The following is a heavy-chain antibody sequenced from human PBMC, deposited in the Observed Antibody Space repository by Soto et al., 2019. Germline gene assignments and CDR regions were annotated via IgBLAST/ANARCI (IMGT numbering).Heavy chain of an antibody. V-gene: IGHV4-61*01. D-gene: IGHD3-3*01. Sequence: SETLSLTCTVSGGSVSSGSYYWSWIRQPPGKGLEWIGYIYYSGSTNYNPSLKSRVTISVDTSKNQFSLKLSSVTAADTAVYYCASWDYDFWSGLSTGIDYWGQGTLVTVSS. CDR3: ASWDYDFWSGLSTGIDY. J-gene: IGHJ4*02. CDR2: IYYSGST. CDR1: GGSVSSGSYY.